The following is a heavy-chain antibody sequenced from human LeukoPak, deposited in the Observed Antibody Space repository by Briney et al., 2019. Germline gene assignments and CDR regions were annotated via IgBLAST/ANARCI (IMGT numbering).Heavy chain of an antibody. Sequence: SVKVSCKASGGTFSSYAISWVRQAPGQGLEWMGGIIPIFGTANYAQKFQGRVTITADESTSTAYMELSSLRSEDTAVFYCARERGDDILTGYRTHFDYWGQGTLVTVSS. D-gene: IGHD3-9*01. V-gene: IGHV1-69*13. CDR2: IIPIFGTA. CDR3: ARERGDDILTGYRTHFDY. J-gene: IGHJ4*02. CDR1: GGTFSSYA.